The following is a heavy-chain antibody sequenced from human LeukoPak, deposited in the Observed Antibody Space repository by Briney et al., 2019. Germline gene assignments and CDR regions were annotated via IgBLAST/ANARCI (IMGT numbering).Heavy chain of an antibody. J-gene: IGHJ6*03. Sequence: GGSLRLSCAASSSYAMTWVRQAPGKGLEWVTSISSSSSYIYYADSVKGRFTISRDNAKNSLYLQMNSLRAEDTAVYYCAALKSMGIVGYYYYMDVWGKGTTVTVSS. D-gene: IGHD1-26*01. CDR2: ISSSSSYI. V-gene: IGHV3-21*01. CDR3: AALKSMGIVGYYYYMDV. CDR1: SSYA.